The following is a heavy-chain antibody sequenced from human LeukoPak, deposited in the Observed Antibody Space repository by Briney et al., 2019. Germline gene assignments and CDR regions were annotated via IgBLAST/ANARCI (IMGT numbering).Heavy chain of an antibody. J-gene: IGHJ4*02. V-gene: IGHV1-46*01. CDR2: INSSGGTT. CDR3: ARGGWYYFGY. D-gene: IGHD6-19*01. CDR1: GYTFTGYY. Sequence: ASVTVSCKASGYTFTGYYMHWVRQAPGQGLEWMGIINSSGGTTSYAQKFQGRVTMTRDTSTSTVYMDLSSLRSEDTAVYYCARGGWYYFGYWGQGTLVTVSS.